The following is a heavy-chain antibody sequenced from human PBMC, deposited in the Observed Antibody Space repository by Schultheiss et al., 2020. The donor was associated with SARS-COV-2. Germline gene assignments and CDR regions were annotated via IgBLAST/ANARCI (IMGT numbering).Heavy chain of an antibody. Sequence: GGSLRLSCAASGFTFSSYAMHWVRQAPGKGLEWVAVIWYDGSNKYYADSVKGRFTISRDNSKNTLYLQMNSLRAEDTAVYYCARAGYCSSTSCQGFDYWGQGTLVTVSS. CDR1: GFTFSSYA. CDR3: ARAGYCSSTSCQGFDY. V-gene: IGHV3-30*07. J-gene: IGHJ4*02. D-gene: IGHD2-2*01. CDR2: IWYDGSNK.